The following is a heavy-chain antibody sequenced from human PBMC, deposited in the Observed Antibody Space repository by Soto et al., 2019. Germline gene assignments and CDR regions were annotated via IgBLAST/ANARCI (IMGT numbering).Heavy chain of an antibody. J-gene: IGHJ4*02. CDR1: GGTFSSYT. V-gene: IGHV1-69*02. CDR3: ARSAPLYGSGSYYNFLPFDY. CDR2: IIPILGIA. Sequence: ASVKVSCKASGGTFSSYTISWVRQAPGQGLEWMGRIIPILGIANYAQKFQGRVTITADKSTSTAYMELSSLRSEDTAVYYCARSAPLYGSGSYYNFLPFDYWGQGTLVTVSS. D-gene: IGHD3-10*01.